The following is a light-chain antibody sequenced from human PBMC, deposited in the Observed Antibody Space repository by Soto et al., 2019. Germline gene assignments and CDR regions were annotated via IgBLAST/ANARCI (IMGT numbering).Light chain of an antibody. V-gene: IGLV2-8*01. CDR1: SSDVGGYNY. J-gene: IGLJ2*01. CDR2: EVS. CDR3: SSYAGSYIWV. Sequence: QSALTQPPSASGSPGQSVTISCTGTSSDVGGYNYVSWYQQHPGKAPKLMIYEVSKRPSGVPDRFSGSKSGNTASLTVSGLQAEDEAEYYCSSYAGSYIWVFGGGTKLTVL.